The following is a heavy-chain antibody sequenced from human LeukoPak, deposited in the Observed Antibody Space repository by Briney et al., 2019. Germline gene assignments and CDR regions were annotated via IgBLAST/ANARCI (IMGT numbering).Heavy chain of an antibody. Sequence: GGSLRLSCAASGFTFSSYWMHWVRQAPGKGLVWVSRINSDGSSTSYADSVKGRFTISRDNAKNTLYLQMNSLTAEDTAVYYCAKSHYDFWYLADYWGQGTLVTVSS. J-gene: IGHJ4*02. CDR1: GFTFSSYW. CDR3: AKSHYDFWYLADY. CDR2: INSDGSST. V-gene: IGHV3-74*01. D-gene: IGHD3-3*01.